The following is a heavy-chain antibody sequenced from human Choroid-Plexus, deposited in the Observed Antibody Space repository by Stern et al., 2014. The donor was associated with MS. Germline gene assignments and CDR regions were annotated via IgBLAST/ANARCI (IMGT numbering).Heavy chain of an antibody. V-gene: IGHV3-30*18. D-gene: IGHD2-15*01. CDR2: ISYDGSDK. CDR1: GFTFSNFG. CDR3: AKDRQWSTYFFDY. J-gene: IGHJ4*02. Sequence: VQLVESGGGVAQPGRPLILSCAASGFTFSNFGMHWVRQAPGKGLEWVALISYDGSDKYYADAVKGRFTIFRDNSKNPLYMHMNSLRAEDTAVYYCAKDRQWSTYFFDYWGQGSRVTVSS.